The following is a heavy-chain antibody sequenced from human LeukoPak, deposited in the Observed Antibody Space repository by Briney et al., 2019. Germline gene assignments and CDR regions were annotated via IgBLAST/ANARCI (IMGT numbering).Heavy chain of an antibody. CDR1: GYTFTSYG. V-gene: IGHV1-18*01. Sequence: ASVKVSCKASGYTFTSYGISWVRQAPGQGLEWMGWISAYNGNTNYAQKLPGRVTMTTDTSTSTAYMELRSLRSDDTAVYYCARDGYYYDSSGYYYYYGMDVWGQGTTVTVSS. D-gene: IGHD3-22*01. CDR2: ISAYNGNT. J-gene: IGHJ6*02. CDR3: ARDGYYYDSSGYYYYYGMDV.